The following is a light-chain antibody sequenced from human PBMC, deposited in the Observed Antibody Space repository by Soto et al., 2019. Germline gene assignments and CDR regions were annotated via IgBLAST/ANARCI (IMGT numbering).Light chain of an antibody. CDR2: NNN. CDR1: SSNIGSNT. CDR3: PAGEDRLNGLV. J-gene: IGLJ1*01. V-gene: IGLV1-44*01. Sequence: QSVLTQPPSASGTPGQRVTISCSGSSSNIGSNTVNWYQQLPGTAPKLLIYNNNQRPSRVPDRFSGSQSGTSAALAISGLQSEDEADDYCPAGEDRLNGLVFGTGPKVTAL.